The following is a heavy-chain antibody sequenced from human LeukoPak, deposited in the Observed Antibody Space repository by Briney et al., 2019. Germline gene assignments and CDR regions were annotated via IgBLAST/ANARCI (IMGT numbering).Heavy chain of an antibody. V-gene: IGHV3-9*01. Sequence: GGPLRLSCAASGFTFDDYAMHWVRQAPGKGLEWVSGILRNSGSIGCADSVKGRFTISRDDAKNSLYLQMNSLRAEDTALYYCVKDGGRDTAAAYYWGQGTLVSVSS. CDR3: VKDGGRDTAAAYY. D-gene: IGHD6-13*01. J-gene: IGHJ4*02. CDR1: GFTFDDYA. CDR2: ILRNSGSI.